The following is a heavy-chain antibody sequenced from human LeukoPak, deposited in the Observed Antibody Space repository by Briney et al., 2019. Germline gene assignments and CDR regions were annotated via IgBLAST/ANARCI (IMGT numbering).Heavy chain of an antibody. Sequence: GESLKISCKGSGYTFNTYWIGWVRQIPGKGLEWMGIIYPGDSDTRDSTSFQGQVTLSVDKSISTAYLQWSSLPTSDTAMYYCARQYYDESGYYPDYWGQGTLVTVSP. J-gene: IGHJ4*02. V-gene: IGHV5-51*01. CDR2: IYPGDSDT. CDR3: ARQYYDESGYYPDY. D-gene: IGHD3-22*01. CDR1: GYTFNTYW.